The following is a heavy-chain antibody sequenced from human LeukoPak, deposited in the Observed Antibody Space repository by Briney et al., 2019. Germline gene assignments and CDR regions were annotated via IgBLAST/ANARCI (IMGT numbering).Heavy chain of an antibody. V-gene: IGHV3-48*01. CDR2: ISSSSSTI. Sequence: GGSLRLSCVASGFTFSNYAMSWVRQAPGKGLEWVSYISSSSSTIYYADSVKGRFTISRDNAKNSLYLQMNSLRAEDTAVYYCARGGGYCSGGSCYSGIPDYWGQGTLVTVSS. J-gene: IGHJ4*02. CDR3: ARGGGYCSGGSCYSGIPDY. D-gene: IGHD2-15*01. CDR1: GFTFSNYA.